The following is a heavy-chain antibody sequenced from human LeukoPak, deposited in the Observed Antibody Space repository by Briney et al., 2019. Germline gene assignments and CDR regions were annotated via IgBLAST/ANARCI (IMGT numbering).Heavy chain of an antibody. D-gene: IGHD3-22*01. V-gene: IGHV3-33*08. CDR2: IWYDGSNK. CDR3: ARYSDSSGYYSDY. CDR1: GFTFSSYS. J-gene: IGHJ4*02. Sequence: GGSLRLSCAASGFTFSSYSMNWVRQAPGKGLEWVAVIWYDGSNKYYGDSVKGRFTISRDNSKNTLYLQMNSLRAEDTAVYYCARYSDSSGYYSDYWGQGTLVTVSS.